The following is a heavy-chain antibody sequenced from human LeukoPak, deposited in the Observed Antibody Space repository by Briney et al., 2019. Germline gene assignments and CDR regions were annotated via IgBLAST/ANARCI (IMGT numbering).Heavy chain of an antibody. Sequence: ASVEVSCKVSGYTLTELSMHWVRQAPGKGLEWMGGFDPEDGETIYAQKFQGRVTMTEDTSTDTAYMELSSLRSEDTAVYYCATIQRYSSSWYVYYWGQGTLVTVSS. J-gene: IGHJ4*02. D-gene: IGHD6-13*01. CDR3: ATIQRYSSSWYVYY. CDR2: FDPEDGET. CDR1: GYTLTELS. V-gene: IGHV1-24*01.